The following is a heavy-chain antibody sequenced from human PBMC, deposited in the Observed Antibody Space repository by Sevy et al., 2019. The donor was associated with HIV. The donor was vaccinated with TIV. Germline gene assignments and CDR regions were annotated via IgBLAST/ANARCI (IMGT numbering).Heavy chain of an antibody. CDR2: LSFGCGEI. J-gene: IGHJ4*02. CDR3: AREGCTKPHDY. V-gene: IGHV3-23*01. CDR1: GFTFSKYS. Sequence: GGSLRLSCAASGFTFSKYSMSWVRQPPGKGLEWVSTLSFGCGEINYADSVKGRFTISRDNSKSSEYRQMNNLRPEDTAVYYCAREGCTKPHDYWGQGTLVTVSS. D-gene: IGHD2-8*01.